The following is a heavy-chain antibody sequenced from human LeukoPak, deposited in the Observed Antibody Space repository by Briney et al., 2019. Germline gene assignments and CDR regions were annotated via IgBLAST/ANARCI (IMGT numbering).Heavy chain of an antibody. J-gene: IGHJ4*02. V-gene: IGHV3-53*01. CDR1: GFTFSSYT. Sequence: PGGSLRLSCTASGFTFSSYTMTWVRQAPGKGLEWVSVVFSGGTTYYADSVKGRFTISRDNSKNMLYLQMNSLRAEDTAVYYCARGSRSPSGTYHYYFDYWGQGTLVTVSS. CDR3: ARGSRSPSGTYHYYFDY. CDR2: VFSGGTT. D-gene: IGHD1-26*01.